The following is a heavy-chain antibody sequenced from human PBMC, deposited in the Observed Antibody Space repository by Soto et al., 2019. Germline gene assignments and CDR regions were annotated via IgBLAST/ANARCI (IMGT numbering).Heavy chain of an antibody. D-gene: IGHD3-22*01. V-gene: IGHV3-30*18. J-gene: IGHJ4*02. Sequence: QVQLAESGGGVVQPGRSLTLSCTASGFTFSSSAMHWVRQAPGKGLEWVGFISYDGSKKYYGVSVKGRFIISRDNSKNTVSVQMNGLRIEDTAVYYCAKDGGYDSSGFCRHSDYWGQGTLVTVSS. CDR1: GFTFSSSA. CDR2: ISYDGSKK. CDR3: AKDGGYDSSGFCRHSDY.